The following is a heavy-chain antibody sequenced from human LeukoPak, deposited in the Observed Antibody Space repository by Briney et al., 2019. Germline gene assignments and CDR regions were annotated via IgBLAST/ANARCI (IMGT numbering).Heavy chain of an antibody. CDR3: ARGSVAGIDY. J-gene: IGHJ4*02. CDR2: IYTSGST. D-gene: IGHD6-19*01. CDR1: GGSISSGSYY. Sequence: SETLSLTCTVSGGSISSGSYYWSCIRQPAGKGPEWIGRIYTSGSTNYNPSLKSRVTISVDTSKNQFSLKLSSVTAADTAVYYCARGSVAGIDYWGQGTLVTVSS. V-gene: IGHV4-61*02.